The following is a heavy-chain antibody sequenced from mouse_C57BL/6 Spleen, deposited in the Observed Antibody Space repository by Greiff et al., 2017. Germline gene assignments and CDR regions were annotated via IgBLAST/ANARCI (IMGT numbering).Heavy chain of an antibody. CDR2: ISSGSSSI. Sequence: EVKLVESGGGLVKPGGSLKLSCAASGFTFSDYGMHWVRQAPKKGLEWVAYISSGSSSIYYADTVKGRFTISRDNAKNTLFLQMTSLRSEDTAMYYCARESYYGSSYGYFGVWGTGTTVTVSS. J-gene: IGHJ1*03. CDR1: GFTFSDYG. CDR3: ARESYYGSSYGYFGV. D-gene: IGHD1-1*01. V-gene: IGHV5-17*01.